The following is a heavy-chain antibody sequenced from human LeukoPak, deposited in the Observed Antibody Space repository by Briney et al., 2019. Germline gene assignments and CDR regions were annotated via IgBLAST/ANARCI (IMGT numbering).Heavy chain of an antibody. CDR2: IYYSGST. V-gene: IGHV4-59*01. CDR3: ARAGTPITMIVVESNWFDP. CDR1: GGSLRSYY. Sequence: SETLSLTCTVSGGSLRSYYWSWIRQPPGKGLEWIGYIYYSGSTNYNPSLKSRVTMSVDTSKNQFSLRLSPVTAADTAVYYCARAGTPITMIVVESNWFDPWGQGTLVTVSS. D-gene: IGHD3-22*01. J-gene: IGHJ5*02.